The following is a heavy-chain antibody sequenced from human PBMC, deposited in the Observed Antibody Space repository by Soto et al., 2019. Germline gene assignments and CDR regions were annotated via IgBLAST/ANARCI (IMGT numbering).Heavy chain of an antibody. CDR1: VCSISSYY. D-gene: IGHD1-7*01. Sequence: SETMSLTCTVSVCSISSYYWSWIRPPPGKGLEWIGYIYYSGSTNYNPSLKSRVTISVDTSKNQFSLKLSSVTAADTAVYYCAKYLIESNWNYADCFDYCGQGTLVTVSS. J-gene: IGHJ4*02. CDR3: AKYLIESNWNYADCFDY. CDR2: IYYSGST. V-gene: IGHV4-59*01.